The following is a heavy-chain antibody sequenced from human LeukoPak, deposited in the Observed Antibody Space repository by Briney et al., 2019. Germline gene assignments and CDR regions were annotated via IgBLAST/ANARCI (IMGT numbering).Heavy chain of an antibody. D-gene: IGHD2-15*01. J-gene: IGHJ6*03. Sequence: GASVKVSCKASGYTFTSYGISWVRQAPGQGLEWMGWISAYNGNPNYAQKLQGRVTITTDESTSTAYMELSSLRSEDTAVYYCARGVVPLSNNYYYYYYMDVWGKGTTVTVSS. CDR1: GYTFTSYG. CDR2: ISAYNGNP. CDR3: ARGVVPLSNNYYYYYYMDV. V-gene: IGHV1-18*01.